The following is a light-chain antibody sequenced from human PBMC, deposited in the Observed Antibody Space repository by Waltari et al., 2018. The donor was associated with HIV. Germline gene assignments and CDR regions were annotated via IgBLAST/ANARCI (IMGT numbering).Light chain of an antibody. J-gene: IGKJ1*01. CDR1: QSVSANF. CDR3: QQCATSPWT. Sequence: VLTQSPGTLSLSPGDRAILSCRASQSVSANFLGWYQQRPGQAPRLLVHGASRRATATPARFSCGGSGTDFTLIISRLQPEDFAVYYCQQCATSPWTFGQGTTV. V-gene: IGKV3-20*01. CDR2: GAS.